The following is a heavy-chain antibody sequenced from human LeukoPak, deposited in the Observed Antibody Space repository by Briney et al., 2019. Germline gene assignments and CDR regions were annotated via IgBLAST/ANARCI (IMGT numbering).Heavy chain of an antibody. CDR1: GFTFSNFG. CDR3: ARGGSSRPDY. D-gene: IGHD3-10*01. V-gene: IGHV3-48*01. CDR2: ISSNSRTL. Sequence: PGGSLRLSCAASGFTFSNFGMNWVRQAPGKGLEWVSYISSNSRTLDYAESLKGRITISRDNAKNSLYLQMHSLRPDDTAVYYCARGGSSRPDYWGQGTLVTVSS. J-gene: IGHJ4*02.